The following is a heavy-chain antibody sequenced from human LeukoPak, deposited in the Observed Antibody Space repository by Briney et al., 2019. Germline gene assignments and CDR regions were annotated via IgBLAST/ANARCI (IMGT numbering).Heavy chain of an antibody. CDR1: GFTFSSYE. D-gene: IGHD1-1*01. J-gene: IGHJ5*02. CDR3: ARDYNWNDGWWFDP. CDR2: ISSSGSTI. Sequence: GGSLRLSCAASGFTFSSYEMNWVRKAPGKGLEWVSYISSSGSTIYYADSVKGRFTISRDNAKNSLYLQMNSLRAEDTAVYYCARDYNWNDGWWFDPWGQGTLVTASS. V-gene: IGHV3-48*03.